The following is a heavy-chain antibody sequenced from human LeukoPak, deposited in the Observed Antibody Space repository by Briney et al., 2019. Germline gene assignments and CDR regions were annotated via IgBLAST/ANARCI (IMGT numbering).Heavy chain of an antibody. Sequence: PSETLSLTCAVSGYSISSGYYGGWIRQPPGKGLEWIGSIYHSGSTYYNPSLKSRVTISVDTSKNQFSLKLSSVTAADTAVYYCARLRMGMGSVDYWGQGTLVTVSS. CDR1: GYSISSGYY. CDR3: ARLRMGMGSVDY. V-gene: IGHV4-38-2*01. J-gene: IGHJ4*02. CDR2: IYHSGST. D-gene: IGHD7-27*01.